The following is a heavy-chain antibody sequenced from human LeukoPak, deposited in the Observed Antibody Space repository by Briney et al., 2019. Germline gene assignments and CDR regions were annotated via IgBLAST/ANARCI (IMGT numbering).Heavy chain of an antibody. Sequence: PGGSLRLSCAASGFTFDDYAMHWVRQAPGKGLEWVSGISWNSGSIGYADSVKGRFTVSRDNAKNSLYLQMNSLRAEDTALYYCAKGGGSGKYFDYWGQGTLVTASS. CDR2: ISWNSGSI. CDR3: AKGGGSGKYFDY. CDR1: GFTFDDYA. V-gene: IGHV3-9*01. J-gene: IGHJ4*02. D-gene: IGHD3-10*01.